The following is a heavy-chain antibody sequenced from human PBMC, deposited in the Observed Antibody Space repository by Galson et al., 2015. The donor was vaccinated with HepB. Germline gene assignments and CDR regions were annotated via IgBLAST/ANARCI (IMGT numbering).Heavy chain of an antibody. J-gene: IGHJ2*01. CDR1: GYTFTSYA. V-gene: IGHV1-3*01. Sequence: SVKVSCKASGYTFTSYAMHWVRQAPGQRLEWMGWINAGNGNTKYSQKFQGRVTITRDTSASTAYMELSSLRSEDAAVYYCARRINYWYFDLWGRGTLVTVSS. CDR2: INAGNGNT. CDR3: ARRINYWYFDL. D-gene: IGHD2-21*01.